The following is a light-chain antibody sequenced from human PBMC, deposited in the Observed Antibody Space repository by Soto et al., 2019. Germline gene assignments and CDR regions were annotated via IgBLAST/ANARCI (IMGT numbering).Light chain of an antibody. CDR3: CSFAGGRTYV. CDR2: ESS. J-gene: IGLJ1*01. Sequence: QSVLTQPASVSGSPGQSITISCTGTSSDVGSYNLVSWYQQHPGQAPTLMIYESSKRPSGISTRFSGSRSGNTASLTISGLQAEDEADYYCCSFAGGRTYVFGTGTKLTVL. V-gene: IGLV2-23*01. CDR1: SSDVGSYNL.